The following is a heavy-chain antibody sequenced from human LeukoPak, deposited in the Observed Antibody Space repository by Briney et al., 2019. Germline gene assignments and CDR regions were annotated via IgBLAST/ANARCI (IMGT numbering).Heavy chain of an antibody. V-gene: IGHV4-4*07. J-gene: IGHJ4*02. CDR3: ARRHRGLVTYLFDY. CDR1: GGSISSYY. CDR2: IYTSGST. Sequence: SETLSLTCTVSGGSISSYYWSWIRQPAGKGLEWIGRIYTSGSTNYNPSLKSRVTMSVDTSKNQFSLKLSSVTAADTAVYYCARRHRGLVTYLFDYWGQGTLVTVSS. D-gene: IGHD2-21*02.